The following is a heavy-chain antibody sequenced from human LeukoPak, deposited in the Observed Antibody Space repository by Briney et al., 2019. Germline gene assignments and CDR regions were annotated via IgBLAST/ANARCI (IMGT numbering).Heavy chain of an antibody. CDR2: IIPIFDTA. D-gene: IGHD3-22*01. Sequence: SVKVSCKASGGTFSSYAISWVRQAPGQGLEWMGGIIPIFDTANYAQKFQGRVTITADESTSTAYMELSSLRSEDTAVYYCACYYDSSGYFDYWGQGTLVTVSS. V-gene: IGHV1-69*13. CDR1: GGTFSSYA. CDR3: ACYYDSSGYFDY. J-gene: IGHJ4*02.